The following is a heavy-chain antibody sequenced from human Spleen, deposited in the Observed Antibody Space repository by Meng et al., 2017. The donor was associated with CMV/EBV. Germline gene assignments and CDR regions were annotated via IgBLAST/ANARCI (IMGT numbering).Heavy chain of an antibody. D-gene: IGHD2-8*01. CDR2: MSPDGGDE. Sequence: GESLKISCAASGFTFSRFAMHWVRQAPGKGLEWVAVMSPDGGDENYADSVKGRFTISRDNSKNTLYLQMNSLRAEDTAVYYCARIGALLLGAFNYWGQGTLVTVSS. V-gene: IGHV3-30-3*01. CDR3: ARIGALLLGAFNY. J-gene: IGHJ4*02. CDR1: GFTFSRFA.